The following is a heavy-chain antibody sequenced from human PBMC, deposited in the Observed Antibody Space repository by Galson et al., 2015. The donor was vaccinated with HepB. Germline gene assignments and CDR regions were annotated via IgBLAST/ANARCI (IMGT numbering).Heavy chain of an antibody. D-gene: IGHD3-22*01. Sequence: QSGAEVKKPGESLRISCKGSGYSFTSYWISWVRQMPGKGLEWMGRIDPSDSYTNYSPSFQGHVTISADKSIGTAYLQWSSLKASDTAMYYCARHGGPHYYDSIGYYLWGQGTLGTVSS. CDR2: IDPSDSYT. CDR3: ARHGGPHYYDSIGYYL. J-gene: IGHJ5*02. CDR1: GYSFTSYW. V-gene: IGHV5-10-1*01.